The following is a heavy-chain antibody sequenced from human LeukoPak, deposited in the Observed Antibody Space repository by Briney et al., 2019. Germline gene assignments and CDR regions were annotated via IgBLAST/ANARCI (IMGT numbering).Heavy chain of an antibody. D-gene: IGHD6-19*01. V-gene: IGHV3-74*01. Sequence: GGSLRLSCAASGFTFSSYWMHWVRQAPGKGLVWVSRINSDGSSTSYADSVKGRFTISRDNAKNTLYLQMNSLRAEDTAVYYCARVYSSGRYVGDYWGQGTLVTVSS. CDR2: INSDGSST. CDR1: GFTFSSYW. J-gene: IGHJ4*02. CDR3: ARVYSSGRYVGDY.